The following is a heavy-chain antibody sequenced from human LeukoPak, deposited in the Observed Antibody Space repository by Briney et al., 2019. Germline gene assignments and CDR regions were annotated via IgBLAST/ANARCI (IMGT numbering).Heavy chain of an antibody. D-gene: IGHD3-10*01. J-gene: IGHJ1*01. V-gene: IGHV3-74*01. CDR3: ARVSGLGMNEYYQH. Sequence: PGGSLRLSCEASGLTFSNSWMHWVRQAPGKGLVWVSRINNEGTTISYADSVKGRFTISRDNAKNTLYLQMNSLRAEDTAVYYCARVSGLGMNEYYQHWGQGTLVTVPS. CDR1: GLTFSNSW. CDR2: INNEGTTI.